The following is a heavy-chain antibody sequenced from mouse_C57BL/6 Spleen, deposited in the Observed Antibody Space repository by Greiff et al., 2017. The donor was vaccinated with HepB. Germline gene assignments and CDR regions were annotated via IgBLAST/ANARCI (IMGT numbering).Heavy chain of an antibody. J-gene: IGHJ4*01. Sequence: DVMLVESGGGLVQPGGSLKLSCAASGFTFSDYGMAWVRQAPRKGPEWVAFISNLAYSIYYADTVTGRFTSSRENAKNTLYLEMSSLRSEDTAMYYCARHGDYGSGDYAMDYWGQGTSVTVSS. D-gene: IGHD1-1*01. V-gene: IGHV5-15*01. CDR1: GFTFSDYG. CDR3: ARHGDYGSGDYAMDY. CDR2: ISNLAYSI.